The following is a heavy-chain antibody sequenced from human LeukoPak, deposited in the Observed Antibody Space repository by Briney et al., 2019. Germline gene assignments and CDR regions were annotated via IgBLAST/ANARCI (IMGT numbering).Heavy chain of an antibody. CDR2: IWYDGSNK. V-gene: IGHV3-33*01. CDR1: GFTFSSYG. J-gene: IGHJ6*03. D-gene: IGHD3-3*01. CDR3: AREAPWNGDFWSAMGYYYYYMDV. Sequence: GGSLRLSCAASGFTFSSYGMHWVRQAPGKGLEWVAVIWYDGSNKYYADSVKGRFTISRDNSKNTLYLQMNSLRAEDTAVYYCAREAPWNGDFWSAMGYYYYYMDVWGKGTTVTVPS.